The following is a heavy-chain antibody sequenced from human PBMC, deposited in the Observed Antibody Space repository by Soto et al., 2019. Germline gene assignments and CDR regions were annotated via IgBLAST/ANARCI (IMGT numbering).Heavy chain of an antibody. CDR3: AALYNWSYEFDY. Sequence: SVKVSCKASGFTFTSSAVQWVRQARGQRLEWIGWIVVGSGNTNYAQKFQERVTITRDMSTSTAYMELSSLRSEDTAVYYCAALYNWSYEFDYWGQGTLVTVSS. CDR2: IVVGSGNT. V-gene: IGHV1-58*01. CDR1: GFTFTSSA. J-gene: IGHJ4*02. D-gene: IGHD1-7*01.